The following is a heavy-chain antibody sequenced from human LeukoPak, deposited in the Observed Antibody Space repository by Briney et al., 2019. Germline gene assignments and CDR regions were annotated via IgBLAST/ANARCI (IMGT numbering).Heavy chain of an antibody. D-gene: IGHD3-3*01. CDR2: IIPIFGTA. J-gene: IGHJ6*03. Sequence: VASVKVSCKASGGTFSSYAISWVRQAPGQGLEWMGGIIPIFGTANYAQKFQGRVTITTDESTSTAYMELSSLRSEDTAVYYCARADAIFGVGGYMDVWGKGTTVTVSS. CDR3: ARADAIFGVGGYMDV. CDR1: GGTFSSYA. V-gene: IGHV1-69*05.